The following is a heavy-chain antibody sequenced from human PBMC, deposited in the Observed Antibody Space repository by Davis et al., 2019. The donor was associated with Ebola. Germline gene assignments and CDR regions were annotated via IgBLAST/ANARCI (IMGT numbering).Heavy chain of an antibody. D-gene: IGHD6-13*01. Sequence: GESLKISCAASGFSFSSYWMSWVRQAPGKGLEWVANVRQDGSGKYYVDSVKGRFTISRDNAKDSLYLQMNSLRAEDTAVYYCTGRIAESATGGYFDHWGQGTLVTVSS. CDR1: GFSFSSYW. CDR2: VRQDGSGK. V-gene: IGHV3-7*01. J-gene: IGHJ4*02. CDR3: TGRIAESATGGYFDH.